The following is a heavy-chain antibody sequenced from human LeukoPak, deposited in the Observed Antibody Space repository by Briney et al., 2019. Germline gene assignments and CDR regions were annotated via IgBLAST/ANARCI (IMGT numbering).Heavy chain of an antibody. CDR1: GYTFTGYY. CDR3: ARDFSSSWDDGWFDP. CDR2: INPNSGGT. V-gene: IGHV1-2*04. Sequence: EASVKVSCKASGYTFTGYYMHWVRQAPGQGLEWMGWINPNSGGTNYAQKFQGWVTMTRDTSISTAYMELSRLRSDDTAVYYCARDFSSSWDDGWFDPWGQGTLVTVSS. J-gene: IGHJ5*02. D-gene: IGHD6-13*01.